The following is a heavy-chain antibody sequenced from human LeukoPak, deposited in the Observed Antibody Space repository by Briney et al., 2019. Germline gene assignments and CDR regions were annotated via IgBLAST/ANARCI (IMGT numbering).Heavy chain of an antibody. CDR2: IKSKTDGGTR. J-gene: IGHJ4*02. CDR1: GLTFSNAW. CDR3: AKVGGYYYDY. Sequence: TPGGSLRLSCAASGLTFSNAWMTWVRQAPGKGLEWVGRIKSKTDGGTRDYAAPVKGRFTISRDDSKNTAYLQMNSLKTEDTAVYYCAKVGGYYYDYWGQGTLVTVSS. V-gene: IGHV3-15*01. D-gene: IGHD3-22*01.